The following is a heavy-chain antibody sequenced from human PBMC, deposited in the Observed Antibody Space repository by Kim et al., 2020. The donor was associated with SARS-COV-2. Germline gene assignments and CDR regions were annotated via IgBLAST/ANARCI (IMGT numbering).Heavy chain of an antibody. D-gene: IGHD4-17*01. Sequence: PSFQGQVTISADKSISTAYLQWSSLKASDTAMYYCARHCYDYGVYGNFDYWGQGTLVTVSS. J-gene: IGHJ4*02. CDR3: ARHCYDYGVYGNFDY. V-gene: IGHV5-51*01.